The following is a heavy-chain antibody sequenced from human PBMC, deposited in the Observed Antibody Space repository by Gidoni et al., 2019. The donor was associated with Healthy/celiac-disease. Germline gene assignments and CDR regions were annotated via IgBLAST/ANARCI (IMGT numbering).Heavy chain of an antibody. CDR1: GFTFSSYA. V-gene: IGHV3-30-3*01. D-gene: IGHD2-15*01. Sequence: QVQLVESGGVVVQPGRSLSLSCAASGFTFSSYAMHWVRQAPGKGLEWVAVISYDGSNKYYADSVKGRFTISRDNSKNTLYLQMNSLRAEDTAVYYCAREMKCVHCSGGSCSDYWGQGTLVTVSS. CDR2: ISYDGSNK. CDR3: AREMKCVHCSGGSCSDY. J-gene: IGHJ4*02.